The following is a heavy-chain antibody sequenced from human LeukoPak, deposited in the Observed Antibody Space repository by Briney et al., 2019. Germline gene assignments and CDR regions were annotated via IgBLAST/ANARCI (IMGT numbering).Heavy chain of an antibody. Sequence: ASVNVSFKVSGYTLTELSMHWVRQAPGKGLEWMGGFDPEDGETIYAQKFQGRVTMTEDTSTDTAYMELSSLRSEDTAVYYCATTTSITIFGGYWGQGTLVTVSS. J-gene: IGHJ4*02. D-gene: IGHD3-3*01. CDR2: FDPEDGET. V-gene: IGHV1-24*01. CDR1: GYTLTELS. CDR3: ATTTSITIFGGY.